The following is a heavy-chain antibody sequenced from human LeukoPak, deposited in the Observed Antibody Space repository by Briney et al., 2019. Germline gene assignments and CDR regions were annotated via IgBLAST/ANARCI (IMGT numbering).Heavy chain of an antibody. CDR2: INPNSGGT. V-gene: IGHV1-2*02. CDR3: ARGGKYGCSAGSCYSDY. J-gene: IGHJ4*02. CDR1: GYTFTGYY. D-gene: IGHD2-15*01. Sequence: WASVKVSCKASGYTFTGYYMHWVRQAPGQGLEWMGWINPNSGGTNYAQKFQGRVTMTRDTSISTAYMELSRLRSDDTALYYCARGGKYGCSAGSCYSDYWGQGTLVTVSS.